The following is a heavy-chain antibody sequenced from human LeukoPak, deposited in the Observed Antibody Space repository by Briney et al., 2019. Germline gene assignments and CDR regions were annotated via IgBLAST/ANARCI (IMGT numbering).Heavy chain of an antibody. D-gene: IGHD5-24*01. V-gene: IGHV4-59*12. Sequence: KPSETLSLTCTVSGASISRYYWSWIRQPPGKGLEWIGHIYYGGSANYNPSLRSRVTISLDTSKNQFSLKLTSVTAADTAVYYCAKVGDGYNQRYYFDYWGQGILVTVSS. CDR1: GASISRYY. CDR2: IYYGGSA. CDR3: AKVGDGYNQRYYFDY. J-gene: IGHJ4*02.